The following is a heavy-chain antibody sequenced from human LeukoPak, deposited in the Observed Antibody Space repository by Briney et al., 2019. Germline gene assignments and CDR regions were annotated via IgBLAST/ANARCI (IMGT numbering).Heavy chain of an antibody. CDR3: ARPTTVTMVDAFNI. Sequence: PGGSLRLSCAASGFTFSNYWMSWVRQAPGKGLEWVASIKQDGSEKYYVDSVKGRFTISRDNAKNSLYLQMNSLRAVDTAVYFCARPTTVTMVDAFNIWGLGTMVTVSS. CDR1: GFTFSNYW. CDR2: IKQDGSEK. D-gene: IGHD4-17*01. J-gene: IGHJ3*02. V-gene: IGHV3-7*04.